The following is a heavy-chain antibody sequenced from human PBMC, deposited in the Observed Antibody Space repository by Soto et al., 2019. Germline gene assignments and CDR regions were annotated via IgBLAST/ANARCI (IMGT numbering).Heavy chain of an antibody. CDR2: IYYSGST. CDR1: GGSINSYY. Sequence: SETLSLTCSVSGGSINSYYGSWIRQPPGKGLEWIGYIYYSGSTTYNPSLKSRVTISVDTSKNQFSLNLNSVTAADTAVYYCARGGRWLQYWYFDLWGPGTLVTVSS. V-gene: IGHV4-59*12. D-gene: IGHD5-12*01. CDR3: ARGGRWLQYWYFDL. J-gene: IGHJ2*01.